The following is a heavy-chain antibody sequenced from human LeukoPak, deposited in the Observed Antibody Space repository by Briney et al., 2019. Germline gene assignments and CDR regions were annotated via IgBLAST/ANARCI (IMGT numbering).Heavy chain of an antibody. D-gene: IGHD3-10*01. CDR1: GFTFSSYE. J-gene: IGHJ4*02. CDR2: ISSSSSYI. CDR3: AKDQRITMVRGVLN. V-gene: IGHV3-21*01. Sequence: PGGSLRLSCAASGFTFSSYEMNWVRQAPGKGLEWVSSISSSSSYIYYADSVKGRFTISRDNAKNSLFLQMNSLRAEDTAVYYCAKDQRITMVRGVLNWGQGTLVTVSS.